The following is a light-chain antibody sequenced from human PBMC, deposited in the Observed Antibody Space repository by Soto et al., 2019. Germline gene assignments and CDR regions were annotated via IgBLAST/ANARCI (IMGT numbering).Light chain of an antibody. Sequence: DIQLTQSPSLLSASVGDRVTITCRASQGISSLLAWYQQKSGKAPKLLIYSASTLQSGVPSRFSGSGSGTEFTLTISSLQPEDFATYYCQQLDNYPLTFGGGTKVEIK. V-gene: IGKV1-9*01. CDR3: QQLDNYPLT. CDR1: QGISSL. CDR2: SAS. J-gene: IGKJ4*01.